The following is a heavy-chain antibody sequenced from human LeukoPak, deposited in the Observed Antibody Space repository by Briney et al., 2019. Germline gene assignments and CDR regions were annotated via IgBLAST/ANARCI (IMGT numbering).Heavy chain of an antibody. Sequence: PGGSLRLSCVASGFTFSNYAMTWVRQAPGKGLEWVSDISGSGDSTYYADSVKGRFTISRDNAKNTLYLQMNSLRAEDTAVYYCASKRWLQSSFDYWGQGTLVTVSS. CDR1: GFTFSNYA. D-gene: IGHD5-24*01. CDR3: ASKRWLQSSFDY. J-gene: IGHJ4*02. CDR2: ISGSGDST. V-gene: IGHV3-23*01.